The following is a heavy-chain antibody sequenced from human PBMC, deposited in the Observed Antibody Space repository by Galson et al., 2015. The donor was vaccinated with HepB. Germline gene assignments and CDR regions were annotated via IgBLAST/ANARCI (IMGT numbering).Heavy chain of an antibody. D-gene: IGHD2-21*02. CDR2: ISSISGFT. CDR3: AKDRWGRVTNDY. V-gene: IGHV3-11*06. J-gene: IGHJ4*02. CDR1: GFTFSDYY. Sequence: SLRLSCAASGFTFSDYYMTWIRQAPGKGLEWVSYISSISGFTNYADSVKGRFTISRDNAKNSLYLQMNSLRVEDTAVYYCAKDRWGRVTNDYWGQGTLVTVSS.